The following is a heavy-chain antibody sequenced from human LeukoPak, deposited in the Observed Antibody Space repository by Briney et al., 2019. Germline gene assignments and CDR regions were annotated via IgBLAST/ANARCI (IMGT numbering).Heavy chain of an antibody. CDR3: AKSRSGSANWALQIFDN. Sequence: GGSLRLSCAAYGFTFSSYWMHWVRQAPGKGLGWVSRINTDGSSTSYADSVKGRFTISRDNSKNSLFVQMNSLRAEDTAVYFCAKSRSGSANWALQIFDNWGQGTLVTVSS. D-gene: IGHD1-1*01. J-gene: IGHJ4*02. V-gene: IGHV3-74*01. CDR2: INTDGSST. CDR1: GFTFSSYW.